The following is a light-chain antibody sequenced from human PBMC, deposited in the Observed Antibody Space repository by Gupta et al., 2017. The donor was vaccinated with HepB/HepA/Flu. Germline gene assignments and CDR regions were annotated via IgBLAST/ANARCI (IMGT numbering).Light chain of an antibody. V-gene: IGKV3-11*01. J-gene: IGKJ4*01. Sequence: IVFRPSPPTLSLSPGERATLSCRASQSVSLSLAWYQQKPGQAPRLLIYDDSNRATGIPARFSGSRSGTDFTLTIGRPEPEDFAVYYCSDRSNWLTFGGGTKVEIK. CDR2: DDS. CDR1: QSVSLS. CDR3: SDRSNWLT.